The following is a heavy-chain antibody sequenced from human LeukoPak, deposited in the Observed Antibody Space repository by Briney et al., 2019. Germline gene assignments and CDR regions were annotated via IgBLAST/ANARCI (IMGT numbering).Heavy chain of an antibody. CDR3: AKDFDY. J-gene: IGHJ4*02. V-gene: IGHV3-23*01. CDR1: GFTFRSYV. Sequence: GGSLRLSCAASGFTFRSYVMSWVRQAPGKGLEWVSGFAGSAYYADSVKGRFTISRDNSKNTVYLQMNSLRAEDTAVYYCAKDFDYWGQGTLVTVSS. CDR2: FAGSA.